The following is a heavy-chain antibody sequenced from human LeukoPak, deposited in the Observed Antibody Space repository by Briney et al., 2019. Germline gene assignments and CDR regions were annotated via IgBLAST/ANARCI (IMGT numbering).Heavy chain of an antibody. D-gene: IGHD5-24*01. CDR3: ARHQDGYGDYFDF. V-gene: IGHV4-59*08. Sequence: SETQSLTCTVSGGSISNYYWSWIRQPPGKGLEWIGYIHSSGRTKYDPSLESRVTISIDTSMNQFSLKVSSVTAPDTAVYYCARHQDGYGDYFDFWGQGILVTVSS. J-gene: IGHJ4*02. CDR2: IHSSGRT. CDR1: GGSISNYY.